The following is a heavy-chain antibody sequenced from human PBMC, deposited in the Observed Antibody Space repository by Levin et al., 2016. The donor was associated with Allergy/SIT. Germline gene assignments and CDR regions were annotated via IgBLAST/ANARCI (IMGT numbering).Heavy chain of an antibody. CDR3: AREWDLLVPAAISSIEFDY. D-gene: IGHD2-2*01. Sequence: WIRQPPGKGLEWVSSISSSSSYIYYADSVKGRFTISRDNAKNSLYLQMNSLRAEDTAVYYCAREWDLLVPAAISSIEFDYWGQGTLVTVSS. J-gene: IGHJ4*02. V-gene: IGHV3-21*01. CDR2: ISSSSSYI.